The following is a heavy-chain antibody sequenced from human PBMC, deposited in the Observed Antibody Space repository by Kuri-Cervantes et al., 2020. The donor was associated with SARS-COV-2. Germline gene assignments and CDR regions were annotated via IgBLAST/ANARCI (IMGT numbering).Heavy chain of an antibody. Sequence: SETLSLTCAVYGGSFSGYYWSWIRQPPGKGLEWIGEINHSGSTNYNPSLKSRVTISVDTSKNQFSQKLSSVTAADTAVYYCARAGDYWGQGDDAFDIWGQGTMVTVSS. CDR2: INHSGST. J-gene: IGHJ3*02. CDR1: GGSFSGYY. CDR3: ARAGDYWGQGDDAFDI. V-gene: IGHV4-34*01. D-gene: IGHD7-27*01.